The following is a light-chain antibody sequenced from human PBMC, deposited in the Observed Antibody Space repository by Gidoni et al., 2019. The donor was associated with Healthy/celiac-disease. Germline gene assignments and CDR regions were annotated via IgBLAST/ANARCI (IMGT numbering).Light chain of an antibody. CDR3: RRYNSYSRT. J-gene: IGKJ1*01. CDR1: QSISRR. Sequence: DIQMIQSPSTLSASVGDRVTITRRASQSISRRLAWYLQKPGKSPNLLIYKASRLEIGVPSRFSGSGSGKEFTLTITSLKPDVFATFSCRRYNSYSRTFGQGTKVEIK. V-gene: IGKV1-5*03. CDR2: KAS.